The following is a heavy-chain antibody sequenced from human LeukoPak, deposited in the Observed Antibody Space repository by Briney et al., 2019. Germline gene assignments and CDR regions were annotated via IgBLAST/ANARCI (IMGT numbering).Heavy chain of an antibody. Sequence: GGSLRLSCAASGFTFSSYWMSWVRQAAGKGLEWVANIKQDESEKYFVDSVKGRFTISSDNAKNSLSLQMSSLRAEDTAVYYCARSKSSSSWYPYYYYMDVWGKGTTVTVSS. CDR3: ARSKSSSSWYPYYYYMDV. J-gene: IGHJ6*03. CDR2: IKQDESEK. V-gene: IGHV3-7*01. D-gene: IGHD6-13*01. CDR1: GFTFSSYW.